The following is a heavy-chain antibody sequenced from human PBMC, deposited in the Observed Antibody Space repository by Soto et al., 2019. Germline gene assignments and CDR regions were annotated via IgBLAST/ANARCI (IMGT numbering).Heavy chain of an antibody. CDR1: GYTFTSYG. CDR2: ISAYNGNT. J-gene: IGHJ5*02. CDR3: ASAVAATLNWFDP. Sequence: XSVKVSCKASGYTFTSYGISWVRQAPGQGLEWMGWISAYNGNTNYAQKLQGRVTMTTDTSTSTAYMELRSLRSDDTAVYYCASAVAATLNWFDPWGQGTLVTVSS. V-gene: IGHV1-18*01. D-gene: IGHD2-15*01.